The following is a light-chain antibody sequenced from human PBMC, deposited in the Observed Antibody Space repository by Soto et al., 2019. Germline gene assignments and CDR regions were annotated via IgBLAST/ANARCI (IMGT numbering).Light chain of an antibody. CDR3: AAWDDSLNGYV. CDR1: SSKIGSNT. Sequence: QSVLTQPPSASGTHGQRVTISCSGSSSKIGSNTVSWYQQLPGTAPKLLIQSNNQRPSGVPDRFSGSKSDTSASLAISGLQSEDEADYYCAAWDDSLNGYVFGTGTKLTVL. J-gene: IGLJ1*01. CDR2: SNN. V-gene: IGLV1-44*01.